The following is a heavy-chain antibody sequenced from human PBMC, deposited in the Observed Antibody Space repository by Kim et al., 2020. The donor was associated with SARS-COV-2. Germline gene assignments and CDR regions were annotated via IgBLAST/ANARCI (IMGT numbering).Heavy chain of an antibody. J-gene: IGHJ6*03. CDR2: INHSGST. CDR1: GGSFSGYY. D-gene: IGHD6-19*01. V-gene: IGHV4-34*01. CDR3: ARGTRQWLVRGRYYIYMHV. Sequence: SESLSLTCAVYGGSFSGYYWSWIRQPPGKGLEWIGEINHSGSTNYNPSLKSRVTISVDTSKNQFSLKLSSVTAADTAVYYCARGTRQWLVRGRYYIYMHV.